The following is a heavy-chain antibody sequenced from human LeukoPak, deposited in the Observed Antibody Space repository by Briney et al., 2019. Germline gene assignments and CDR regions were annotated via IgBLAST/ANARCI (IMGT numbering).Heavy chain of an antibody. CDR3: ARLVGLSTTASY. J-gene: IGHJ4*02. CDR2: INPTSDGT. CDR1: GYTFIGYY. D-gene: IGHD5/OR15-5a*01. Sequence: GASVKVSCKASGYTFIGYYLHWVRQAPGQGLEWMGWINPTSDGTNYAQKFQDRVTMTRDTSINTAYMELSRLTSDDTAVYYCARLVGLSTTASYWGQGTLVIVSS. V-gene: IGHV1-2*02.